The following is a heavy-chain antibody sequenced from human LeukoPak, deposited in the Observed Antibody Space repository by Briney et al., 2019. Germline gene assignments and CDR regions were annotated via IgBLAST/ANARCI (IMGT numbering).Heavy chain of an antibody. Sequence: GGSLRLSCAASGFTFSNAWMTWIRQAPGKGLEWISYITSSSSSTNYADSVRGRFTISRDNAKNSLYLQMNSLRAEDTAVYYCARAGTFSSRYIWFDPWGQGTLVTVSS. CDR3: ARAGTFSSRYIWFDP. V-gene: IGHV3-11*05. CDR2: ITSSSSST. D-gene: IGHD6-13*01. J-gene: IGHJ5*02. CDR1: GFTFSNAW.